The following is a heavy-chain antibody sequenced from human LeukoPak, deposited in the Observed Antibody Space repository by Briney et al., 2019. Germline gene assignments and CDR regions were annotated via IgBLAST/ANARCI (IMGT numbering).Heavy chain of an antibody. CDR2: IRYDGSNK. CDR3: AKLATYYYGSGSYIASD. Sequence: GGSLRLSCAAYGFTFSSYGMHWVRQAPGKGLEWVAFIRYDGSNKYYADSVKGRFTISRDNSKNTLYLQMNSLRAEDTAVYYCAKLATYYYGSGSYIASDWGQGTLVTVSS. D-gene: IGHD3-10*01. V-gene: IGHV3-30*02. CDR1: GFTFSSYG. J-gene: IGHJ4*02.